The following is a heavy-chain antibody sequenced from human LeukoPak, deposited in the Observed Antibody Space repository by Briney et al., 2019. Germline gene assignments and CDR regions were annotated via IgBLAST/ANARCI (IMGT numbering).Heavy chain of an antibody. CDR1: GYAFINHY. D-gene: IGHD7-27*01. J-gene: IGHJ4*02. V-gene: IGHV1-46*01. Sequence: GASVKVSCKASGYAFINHYIHWVRQAPGQGLEWMGIITPGGEGTKYAQKFQGRVSMTTDTSTRTVYLSLSSLRSEDTAVYHCARAKTVNGDLDYWGQGTLVTVSS. CDR2: ITPGGEGT. CDR3: ARAKTVNGDLDY.